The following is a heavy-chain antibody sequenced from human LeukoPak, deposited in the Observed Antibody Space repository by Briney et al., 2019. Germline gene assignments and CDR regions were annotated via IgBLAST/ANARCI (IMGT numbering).Heavy chain of an antibody. CDR1: GFTVSSNY. V-gene: IGHV3-66*02. D-gene: IGHD4-17*01. Sequence: PGGSLRLSCAASGFTVSSNYMSWVRQAPGKGLEWVSVIYSGGSTYYADSVKGRFTISRDNSKNTLYLQMNSLRAEDTAVYYCAGDMTTVTTGAFDIWGQGTMVTASS. CDR2: IYSGGST. CDR3: AGDMTTVTTGAFDI. J-gene: IGHJ3*02.